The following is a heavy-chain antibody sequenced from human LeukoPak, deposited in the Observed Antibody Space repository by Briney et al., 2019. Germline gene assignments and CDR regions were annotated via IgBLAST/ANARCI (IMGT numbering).Heavy chain of an antibody. CDR1: GGTFSCYA. D-gene: IGHD3-22*01. J-gene: IGHJ4*02. V-gene: IGHV1-69*05. CDR3: ARNTPYDSSGYYGDY. Sequence: GSSVKVSCKASGGTFSCYAISWVRQAPGQGLEWMGGIIPIFGTANYAQKFQGRVTITTDESTSTAYMELSSLRSEDTAVYYCARNTPYDSSGYYGDYWGQGTLVTVSS. CDR2: IIPIFGTA.